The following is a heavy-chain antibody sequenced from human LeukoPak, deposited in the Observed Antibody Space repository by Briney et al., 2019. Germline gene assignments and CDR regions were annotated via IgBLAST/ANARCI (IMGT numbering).Heavy chain of an antibody. D-gene: IGHD3-10*01. CDR3: ARGSGGDGSGSL. Sequence: KPSETLSLTCTVSGDSISTYYWSWIRQPPGKGLEWIGYIYYSVTSDYNPSLKRRVTMSVDMSTNQISLKLSSVTAADTAVYYCARGSGGDGSGSLWGQGTLVTVSS. V-gene: IGHV4-59*01. J-gene: IGHJ4*02. CDR2: IYYSVTS. CDR1: GDSISTYY.